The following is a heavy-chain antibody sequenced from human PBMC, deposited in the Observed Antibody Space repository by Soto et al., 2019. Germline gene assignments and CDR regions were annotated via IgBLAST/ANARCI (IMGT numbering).Heavy chain of an antibody. Sequence: QVQLVQSGGEVKKPGASVKVSCKASGYIFSNYGVNWVRQAPGQCLEWMGWINGYNGNTNYAQRVQSRVTMTTYTSTTTAFMELRSLTSDDTSVYYCARGSSPVYFDHWGQGTMVTVSP. D-gene: IGHD2-2*01. CDR3: ARGSSPVYFDH. J-gene: IGHJ4*02. CDR1: GYIFSNYG. V-gene: IGHV1-18*01. CDR2: INGYNGNT.